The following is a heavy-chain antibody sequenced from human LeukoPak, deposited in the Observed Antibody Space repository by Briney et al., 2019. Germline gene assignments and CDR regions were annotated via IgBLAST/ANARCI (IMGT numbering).Heavy chain of an antibody. V-gene: IGHV3-7*01. CDR1: GFTFSNSW. Sequence: GGSLRLSCATSGFTFSNSWMAWVRQAPGKGLEWVANINPDGSEEYYSDSMNGRFSISRDNAKNSVYLQMNSLGAEDTAVYYCARQVNYNRCDYWGQGTLVTVSS. J-gene: IGHJ4*02. D-gene: IGHD5-24*01. CDR3: ARQVNYNRCDY. CDR2: INPDGSEE.